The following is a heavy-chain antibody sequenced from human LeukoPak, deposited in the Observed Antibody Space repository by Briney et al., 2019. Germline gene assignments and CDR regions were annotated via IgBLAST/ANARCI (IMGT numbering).Heavy chain of an antibody. V-gene: IGHV1-69*13. CDR1: GGTFSSYA. CDR3: ARDHPAMVNRYYYGMDV. J-gene: IGHJ6*02. D-gene: IGHD5-18*01. CDR2: IIPIFGTA. Sequence: VASVKVSCKASGGTFSSYAISWVRQAPGQGLEWMGGIIPIFGTANYAQKFQGRVTITADESTGTAYMELRSLRSDDTAVYYCARDHPAMVNRYYYGMDVWGQGTTVTVSS.